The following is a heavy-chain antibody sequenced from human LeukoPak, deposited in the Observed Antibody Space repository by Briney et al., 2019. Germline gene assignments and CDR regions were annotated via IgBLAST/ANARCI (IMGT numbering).Heavy chain of an antibody. D-gene: IGHD2-15*01. V-gene: IGHV1-2*02. CDR2: INPNSDFT. J-gene: IGHJ4*02. CDR3: ARAISGGSPITASDY. Sequence: GASVKVSCKASGYTVTGYYMHWVRQAPGQGLEWMGWINPNSDFTNFAQNFQGRVTMTSDTSISTAYMELSRLRSDDTAVYYCARAISGGSPITASDYWGQGTLVTVSS. CDR1: GYTVTGYY.